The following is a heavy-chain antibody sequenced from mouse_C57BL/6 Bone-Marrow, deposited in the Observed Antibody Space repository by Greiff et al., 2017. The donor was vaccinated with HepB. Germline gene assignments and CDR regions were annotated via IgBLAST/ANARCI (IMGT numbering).Heavy chain of an antibody. V-gene: IGHV1-66*01. CDR3: ARGGWLPLFDY. J-gene: IGHJ2*01. D-gene: IGHD2-3*01. CDR1: GYSFTSYY. Sequence: QVQLQQSGPELVKPGASVKISCKTSGYSFTSYYIHWVKQRPGQGLEWIGWIYPGSGNTKYNEKFKGKATLTADTSSSTAYMQLSSLTSEDSAVYYCARGGWLPLFDYGGQGTTLTVSS. CDR2: IYPGSGNT.